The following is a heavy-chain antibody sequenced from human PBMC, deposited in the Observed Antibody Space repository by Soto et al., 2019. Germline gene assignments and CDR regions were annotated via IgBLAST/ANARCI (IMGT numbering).Heavy chain of an antibody. V-gene: IGHV3-73*01. CDR3: SSGSYYSSY. CDR1: GFSFSGSA. CDR2: IRSKSNKYAT. Sequence: EVQLVESGGGLVQPGGSLKLSCTASGFSFSGSAMHWVRQASGKGLEWVGRIRSKSNKYATLYAASVKGRFTSSRDDSQNTAYLQMESLKSEDTAVYYCSSGSYYSSYWGQGTLVTVSS. D-gene: IGHD1-26*01. J-gene: IGHJ4*02.